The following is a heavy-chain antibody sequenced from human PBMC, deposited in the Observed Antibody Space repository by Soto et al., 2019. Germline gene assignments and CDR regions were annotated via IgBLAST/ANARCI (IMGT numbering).Heavy chain of an antibody. CDR1: GYTFTGYY. V-gene: IGHV1-2*02. D-gene: IGHD3-9*01. CDR2: INPNSGGT. CDR3: ACYFAKGGGSACFDY. Sequence: ASVKVSCKASGYTFTGYYIHWVRQAPGQGLEWMGWINPNSGGTKYPQKFQGRVTMTRDTSIRTVYMSLTGLKSDDTAVYFCACYFAKGGGSACFDYWGQGTLVTVSS. J-gene: IGHJ4*02.